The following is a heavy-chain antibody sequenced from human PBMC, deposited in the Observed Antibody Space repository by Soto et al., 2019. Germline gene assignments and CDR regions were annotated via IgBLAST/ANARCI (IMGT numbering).Heavy chain of an antibody. V-gene: IGHV3-23*01. Sequence: WRPLRLSCTTSGFSSASFAMTWVRQAPGKGLEWVATISGSDGKTYYADSVKGRFSISRDTSRNTLYLQMNSLRADDTAIYYCAKWSYLDYWGQGTRVTSPQ. D-gene: IGHD3-3*01. CDR3: AKWSYLDY. J-gene: IGHJ4*02. CDR1: GFSSASFA. CDR2: ISGSDGKT.